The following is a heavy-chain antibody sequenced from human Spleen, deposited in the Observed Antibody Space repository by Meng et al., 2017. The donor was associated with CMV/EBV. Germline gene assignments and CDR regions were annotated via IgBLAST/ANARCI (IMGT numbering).Heavy chain of an antibody. Sequence: GGSLRLSCAASGFTFSSYAMSWVRQAPGKGLEWVSAISGSGGSTYYADSVKGRFTISRDNSKNSLYLQMNSLRAEDTALYYCARDVLEWLGMDVWGQGTTVTVSS. CDR1: GFTFSSYA. V-gene: IGHV3-23*01. J-gene: IGHJ6*02. D-gene: IGHD3-3*01. CDR3: ARDVLEWLGMDV. CDR2: ISGSGGST.